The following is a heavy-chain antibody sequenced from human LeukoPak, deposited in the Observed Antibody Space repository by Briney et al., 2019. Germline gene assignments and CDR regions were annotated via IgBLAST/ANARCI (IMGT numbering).Heavy chain of an antibody. CDR3: ACLTTADAFDI. CDR1: GGSINSYY. V-gene: IGHV4-59*01. CDR2: IYDSGIT. D-gene: IGHD3-22*01. Sequence: PSETLSLTCTVSGGSINSYYWSWIRQPPGKGLEWIGYIYDSGITNYSPSLKSRVTISLDTSKNQFSLKLSSVTAADTAVYYCACLTTADAFDIWGQGTMVTVSS. J-gene: IGHJ3*02.